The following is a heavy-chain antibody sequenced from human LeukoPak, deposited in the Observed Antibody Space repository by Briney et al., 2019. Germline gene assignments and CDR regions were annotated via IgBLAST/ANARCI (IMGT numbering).Heavy chain of an antibody. D-gene: IGHD2-15*01. CDR3: ARVSDIVVVVAANFDY. CDR1: GFTFSIYS. CDR2: ISSSSTI. V-gene: IGHV3-48*01. Sequence: HPGGSLRLSCAASGFTFSIYSMNWVRQAPGKGLEWVSYISSSSTILYADSVKGRFTISRDNAKNSLYLQMNSLRAEDTAVYYCARVSDIVVVVAANFDYWGQGTLVTVSS. J-gene: IGHJ4*02.